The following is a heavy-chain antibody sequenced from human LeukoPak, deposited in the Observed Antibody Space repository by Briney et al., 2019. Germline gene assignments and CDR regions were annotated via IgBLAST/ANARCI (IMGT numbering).Heavy chain of an antibody. Sequence: SETLSLTCAVYGGSFSGYYWSWIRQPPGKGLEWIGEINHSGSTNYNPSLKSRVTISVDTSKNQFSLKLSSVTAADTAVYYCAXRVGATLRFDYWGQGTLVTVSS. CDR1: GGSFSGYY. D-gene: IGHD1-26*01. J-gene: IGHJ4*02. CDR2: INHSGST. V-gene: IGHV4-34*01. CDR3: AXRVGATLRFDY.